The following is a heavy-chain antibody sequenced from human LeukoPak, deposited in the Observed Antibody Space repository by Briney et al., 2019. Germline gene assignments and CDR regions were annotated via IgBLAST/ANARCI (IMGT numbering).Heavy chain of an antibody. J-gene: IGHJ5*02. CDR2: SRNKANSYTT. Sequence: PGGSLRLSCTASGFSFSDHYMDWVRQVPGKGLEWVGRSRNKANSYTTEYAASVKGRFTISRDDSKNSLYLQMNTLQTEDTAVYYCARGFCTGGSCYAGITWGQGTPVTVSS. V-gene: IGHV3-72*01. D-gene: IGHD2-15*01. CDR1: GFSFSDHY. CDR3: ARGFCTGGSCYAGIT.